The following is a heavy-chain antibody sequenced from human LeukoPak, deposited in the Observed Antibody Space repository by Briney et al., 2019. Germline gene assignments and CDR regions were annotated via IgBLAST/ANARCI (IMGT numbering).Heavy chain of an antibody. CDR2: ISSSGSTI. CDR3: ASGDIAARPLDY. Sequence: PGGSLRLSCAASGFTFSDYYMSWIRQAPGKELEWVSYISSSGSTIYYADSVKGRFTISRDNAKNSLYLQMNSLRAEDTAVYYCASGDIAARPLDYWGQGTLVTVSS. CDR1: GFTFSDYY. D-gene: IGHD6-6*01. J-gene: IGHJ4*02. V-gene: IGHV3-11*01.